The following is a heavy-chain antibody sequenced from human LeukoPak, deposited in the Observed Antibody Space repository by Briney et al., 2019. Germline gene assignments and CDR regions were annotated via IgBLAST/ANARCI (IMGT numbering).Heavy chain of an antibody. V-gene: IGHV1-2*02. CDR3: AREDISSGWYF. Sequence: GAPVKVSCKASRYTFTGYYMHWVRQAPGQGLEWMGWINPNSGGTNYAQKFQGRATMTRDTSISTAYMELSRLRSDDTAVYYCAREDISSGWYFGGQGTLVTVSS. CDR2: INPNSGGT. CDR1: RYTFTGYY. D-gene: IGHD6-19*01. J-gene: IGHJ1*01.